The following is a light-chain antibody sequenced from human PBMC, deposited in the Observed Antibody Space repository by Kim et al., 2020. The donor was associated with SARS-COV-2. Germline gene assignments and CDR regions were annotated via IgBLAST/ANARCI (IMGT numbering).Light chain of an antibody. CDR1: SLRSYY. CDR3: NSRDSSGNHWV. CDR2: GKN. J-gene: IGLJ3*02. V-gene: IGLV3-19*01. Sequence: ELTQDPAVSVALGQTVRITCQGDSLRSYYASWYQQKPGQAPVLVIYGKNNRPSGIPDRFSGSSSGNTASLTITGAQAEDEADYYCNSRDSSGNHWVFGGGTQLTVL.